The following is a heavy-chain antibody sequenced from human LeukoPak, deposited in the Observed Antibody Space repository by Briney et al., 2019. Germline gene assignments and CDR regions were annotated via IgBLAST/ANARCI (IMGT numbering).Heavy chain of an antibody. CDR1: GGCISTSNYY. J-gene: IGHJ3*02. Sequence: SETLSLTCTVSGGCISTSNYYWRWIRQPPGKGLEWIGNIFYSGSTYYSPSLKSRVTISLDTSRNQFSLKLTSVTAADTAVYYCAKSNSYGLVDIWGQGTMVTVSS. CDR3: AKSNSYGLVDI. CDR2: IFYSGST. D-gene: IGHD3-16*02. V-gene: IGHV4-39*07.